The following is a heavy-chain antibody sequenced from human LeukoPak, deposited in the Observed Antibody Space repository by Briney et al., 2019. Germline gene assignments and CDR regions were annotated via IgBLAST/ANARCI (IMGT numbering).Heavy chain of an antibody. D-gene: IGHD3-10*01. Sequence: PGGALRLSCAASGFTFSRNGMTWVRQAPGKGLEWVSAISGSGGNTYYADSVKGRFTISRDNSKNTLYLQMNSLRAEDTAVYYCAKDSGPIIWFGELNFDYWGQGTLVTVSS. V-gene: IGHV3-23*01. J-gene: IGHJ4*02. CDR3: AKDSGPIIWFGELNFDY. CDR1: GFTFSRNG. CDR2: ISGSGGNT.